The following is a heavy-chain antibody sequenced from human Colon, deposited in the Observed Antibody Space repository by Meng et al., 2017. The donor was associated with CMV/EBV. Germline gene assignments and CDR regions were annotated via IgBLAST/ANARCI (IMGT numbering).Heavy chain of an antibody. D-gene: IGHD2-2*01. Sequence: VYGGSFSGYYWSWIRQPPGKGLEWIGEINHSGSTNYNPSLKSRVTISVDTSKNQFSLKLSSVTAADTAVYYCARRGYCSSTRCWFDPWGQGTLVTVSS. CDR2: INHSGST. CDR3: ARRGYCSSTRCWFDP. J-gene: IGHJ5*02. CDR1: GGSFSGYY. V-gene: IGHV4-34*01.